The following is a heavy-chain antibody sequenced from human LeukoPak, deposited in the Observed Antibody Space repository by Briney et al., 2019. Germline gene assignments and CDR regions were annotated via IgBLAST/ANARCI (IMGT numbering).Heavy chain of an antibody. CDR1: GYTFTSYY. D-gene: IGHD3-22*01. CDR3: ARDRRRRYDSSGEYDY. CDR2: INPSGGST. V-gene: IGHV1-46*01. Sequence: ASVKVSCKASGYTFTSYYMHWVRQAPGQGLEWMGIINPSGGSTSYAQKFQGRVTMTRDMSTSTVYMELSSLRSEDTAVYYCARDRRRRYDSSGEYDYWGQGTLVTVSS. J-gene: IGHJ4*02.